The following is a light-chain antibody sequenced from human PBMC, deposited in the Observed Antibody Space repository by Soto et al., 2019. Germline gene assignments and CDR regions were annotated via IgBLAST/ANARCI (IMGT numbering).Light chain of an antibody. V-gene: IGKV1-5*03. CDR3: QQDNGYWS. CDR1: QSISGS. CDR2: EAS. Sequence: DRVTITCRASQSISGSLAWYQQKPGKAPKLLSYEASNLKSGVPSSFSGSGSGTEYTLTISSLQPDDSASYYCQQDNGYWSFGQGTRVEIK. J-gene: IGKJ1*01.